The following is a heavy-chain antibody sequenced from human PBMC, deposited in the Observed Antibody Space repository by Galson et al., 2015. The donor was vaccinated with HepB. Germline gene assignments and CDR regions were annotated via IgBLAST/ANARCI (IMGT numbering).Heavy chain of an antibody. V-gene: IGHV3-72*01. J-gene: IGHJ4*02. CDR2: VRHKARRYTT. Sequence: SLRLSCAASGFTFSDYYMEWVRQAPGKGLEWVGRVRHKARRYTTDYVASVAGRFTISRDDSKNPLYLQMASLKTEDTAVYYCSRTLPGIDLDYWGQGTLVTVSS. CDR3: SRTLPGIDLDY. D-gene: IGHD3-3*02. CDR1: GFTFSDYY.